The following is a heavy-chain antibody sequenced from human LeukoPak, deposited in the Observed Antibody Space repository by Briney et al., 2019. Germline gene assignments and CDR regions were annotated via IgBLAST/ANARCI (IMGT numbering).Heavy chain of an antibody. CDR1: GFIFDDYA. V-gene: IGHV3-9*01. CDR3: AKDVLQNYYDSTPGPMDV. J-gene: IGHJ6*02. CDR2: ISWNSGSI. D-gene: IGHD3-22*01. Sequence: GGSLRLSCAASGFIFDDYAMHWVRQAPGKGLEWVSGISWNSGSIGYADSVKGRFTISRDNAKNSLYLQMNSLRAEDTALYYCAKDVLQNYYDSTPGPMDVWGQGTTVTVSS.